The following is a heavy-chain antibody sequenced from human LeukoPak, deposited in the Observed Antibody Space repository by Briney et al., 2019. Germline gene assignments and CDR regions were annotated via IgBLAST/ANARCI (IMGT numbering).Heavy chain of an antibody. V-gene: IGHV1-2*04. Sequence: ASVKVSFKASGYTFTGYYMHWVRQAPGQGLEWMGWINPNGGGTNYAQKFQGWVTMTRDTSISTAYMELSRLRSDDTAVYYCARDSEVATISSTWFDPWGQGTLVTVSS. CDR3: ARDSEVATISSTWFDP. D-gene: IGHD5-24*01. CDR1: GYTFTGYY. CDR2: INPNGGGT. J-gene: IGHJ5*02.